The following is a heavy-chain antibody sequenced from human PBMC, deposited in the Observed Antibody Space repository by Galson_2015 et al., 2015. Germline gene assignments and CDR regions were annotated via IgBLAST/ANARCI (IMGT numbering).Heavy chain of an antibody. CDR3: AREGLGNAVSSRDY. D-gene: IGHD2-2*01. V-gene: IGHV3-30-3*01. CDR2: VSIDGSRQ. Sequence: SLRLSCAASGFTFSSSWMSWVRQAPGKGLEWVAVVSIDGSRQHYAHSVQGRFIISRDNFKNVLYLQMDSLGPDDTALYYCAREGLGNAVSSRDYWGRGTLVTVS. CDR1: GFTFSSSW. J-gene: IGHJ4*02.